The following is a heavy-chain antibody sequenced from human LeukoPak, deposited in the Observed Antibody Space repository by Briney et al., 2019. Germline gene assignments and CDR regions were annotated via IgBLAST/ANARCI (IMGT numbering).Heavy chain of an antibody. D-gene: IGHD1-1*01. CDR3: TSGAAGNEGREELFDY. CDR1: GGTFSSYA. J-gene: IGHJ4*02. CDR2: IIPIFGTA. Sequence: SVKVSCKASGGTFSSYAISWVRQAPGQGLEWMGRIIPIFGTANYAQKFQGRVTITTDESTSTSYMELSSLRSEDTAVYYCTSGAAGNEGREELFDYWGQETLVTVSS. V-gene: IGHV1-69*05.